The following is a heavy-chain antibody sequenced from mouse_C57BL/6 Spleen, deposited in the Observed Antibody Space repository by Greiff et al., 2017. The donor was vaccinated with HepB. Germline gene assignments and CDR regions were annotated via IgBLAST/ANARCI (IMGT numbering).Heavy chain of an antibody. CDR1: GFTFSSYA. D-gene: IGHD2-3*01. V-gene: IGHV5-4*01. CDR3: ARDDGYYFDY. J-gene: IGHJ2*01. CDR2: ISDGGSYT. Sequence: EVQLVESGGGLVKPGGSLKLSCAASGFTFSSYAMSWVRQTPEKRLEWVATISDGGSYTYYPDNVKGRVTISRDNAKNNLYLQMSHLKSEDTAMYYCARDDGYYFDYWGQGATLTVAS.